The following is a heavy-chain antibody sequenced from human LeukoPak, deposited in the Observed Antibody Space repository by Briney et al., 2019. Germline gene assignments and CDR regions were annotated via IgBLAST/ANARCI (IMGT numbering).Heavy chain of an antibody. CDR1: GGSISSTSYY. CDR2: IYYSGST. V-gene: IGHV4-39*07. CDR3: ARDRRVTTFRDAFDI. J-gene: IGHJ3*02. D-gene: IGHD2-21*02. Sequence: SETLSLTCTVSGGSISSTSYYWGWIRQPPGKGLEWIGSIYYSGSTYYNPSLKSRVTISVDTSKNQFSLKLSSVTAADTAVYYCARDRRVTTFRDAFDIWGQGTMVTVSS.